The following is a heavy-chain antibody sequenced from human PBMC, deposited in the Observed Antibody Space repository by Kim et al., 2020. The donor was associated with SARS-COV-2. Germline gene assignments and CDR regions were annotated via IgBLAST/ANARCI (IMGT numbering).Heavy chain of an antibody. J-gene: IGHJ6*02. CDR3: ARANFGVVIREVGYYYGMDV. V-gene: IGHV4-59*01. D-gene: IGHD3-3*01. Sequence: RVTISVDTSKNQFSLKLSSVTAADTAVYYCARANFGVVIREVGYYYGMDVWGQGTTVTVSS.